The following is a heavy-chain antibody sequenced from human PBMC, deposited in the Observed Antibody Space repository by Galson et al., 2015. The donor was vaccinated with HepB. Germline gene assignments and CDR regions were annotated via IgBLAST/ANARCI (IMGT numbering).Heavy chain of an antibody. Sequence: SLRLSCAAAGFAFRSYGMTWVRQAPGKGLEWIAYISGSSNSIYYADSVKGRFTISRDNAKNSLYLQMKKVRAEDTALYHCARDTPGFTYGYYAYWGQGTLVAVSS. J-gene: IGHJ4*02. CDR1: GFAFRSYG. V-gene: IGHV3-48*01. D-gene: IGHD5-18*01. CDR2: ISGSSNSI. CDR3: ARDTPGFTYGYYAY.